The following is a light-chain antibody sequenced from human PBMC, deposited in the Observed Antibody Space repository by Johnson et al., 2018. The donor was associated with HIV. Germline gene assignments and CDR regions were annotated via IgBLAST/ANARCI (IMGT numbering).Light chain of an antibody. CDR1: SSNIGNNY. CDR3: GTWDSSLSASYV. V-gene: IGLV1-51*01. Sequence: SVLTQPPSVSAAPGQKVTISCSGSSSNIGNNYVSWYQQLPGTAPKLLIYDNNKRPSGIPDRFSGSKSGTSATLGITGLQTGDEADYYCGTWDSSLSASYVFGTGTKV. CDR2: DNN. J-gene: IGLJ1*01.